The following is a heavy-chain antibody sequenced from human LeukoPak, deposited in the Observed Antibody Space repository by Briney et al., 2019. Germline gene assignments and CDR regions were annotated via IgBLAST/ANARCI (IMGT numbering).Heavy chain of an antibody. V-gene: IGHV1-46*01. CDR1: GYTFTSYY. CDR2: INPSGGST. Sequence: ASVKVSCKASGYTFTSYYIHWVRQAPGKGLEGMGIINPSGGSTSYAQEFQGRLTMTRYASTSTVYMELSSLRSEDTAVYYCARERSRRDDYNSHAFDIWGQGTMVTVSS. CDR3: ARERSRRDDYNSHAFDI. J-gene: IGHJ3*02. D-gene: IGHD5-24*01.